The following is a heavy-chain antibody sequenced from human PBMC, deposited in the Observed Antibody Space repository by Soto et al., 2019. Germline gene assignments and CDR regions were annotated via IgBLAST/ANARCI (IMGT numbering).Heavy chain of an antibody. CDR3: ARIYRYYGSGSYYNPTLDY. D-gene: IGHD3-10*01. CDR2: IDPSDSYT. V-gene: IGHV5-10-1*01. Sequence: GESLKISCKGSGYSFTSYWISWVRQMPGKGLEWMGRIDPSDSYTNYSPSFQGHVTISADKSISTAYLQWSSLKASDTAMYYCARIYRYYGSGSYYNPTLDYWGQGTLVTVSS. J-gene: IGHJ4*02. CDR1: GYSFTSYW.